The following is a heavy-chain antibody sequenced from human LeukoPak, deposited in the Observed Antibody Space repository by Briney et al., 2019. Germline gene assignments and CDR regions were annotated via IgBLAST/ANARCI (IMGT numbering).Heavy chain of an antibody. CDR3: PSGGSYCGGDCYVDY. J-gene: IGHJ4*02. D-gene: IGHD2-21*02. V-gene: IGHV4-34*01. CDR1: GGSLSPYY. Sequence: TSETLSLTCAVYGGSLSPYYWSWIRQPPGKGLEWIGEINHSGSTNYNPSLKSRVTISVDTSKNQFSLKLSSVTAADTAVYYCPSGGSYCGGDCYVDYWGQGTLVTVSS. CDR2: INHSGST.